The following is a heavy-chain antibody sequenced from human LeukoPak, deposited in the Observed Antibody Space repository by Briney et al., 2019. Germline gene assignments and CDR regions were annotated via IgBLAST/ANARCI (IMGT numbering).Heavy chain of an antibody. Sequence: SETLSLTCTVSGGSISSGSYYWRWIRQPAGKGLEWIGRIYTSGSTNYNPSLKSRVTISVDTSKNQFSLKLSSVTAADTAVYYCAKTTLVGATWAFGYWGQGTLVTVSS. CDR1: GGSISSGSYY. CDR2: IYTSGST. CDR3: AKTTLVGATWAFGY. D-gene: IGHD1-26*01. J-gene: IGHJ4*02. V-gene: IGHV4-61*02.